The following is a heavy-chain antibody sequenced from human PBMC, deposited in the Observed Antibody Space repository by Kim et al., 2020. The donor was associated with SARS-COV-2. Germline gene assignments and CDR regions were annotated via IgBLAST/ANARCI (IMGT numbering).Heavy chain of an antibody. J-gene: IGHJ6*02. CDR2: ISGSDGGT. D-gene: IGHD2-15*01. CDR1: GFTFNNYA. V-gene: IGHV3-23*01. CDR3: AKNVWRTTPVAMDV. Sequence: GGSLRLSCAASGFTFNNYAMSWVRQAPGKGLEWVSGISGSDGGTDYADSVKGRFTISRDNSRNTLYLQMSSLRVEDTAIYYCAKNVWRTTPVAMDVWGQGTTVTVSS.